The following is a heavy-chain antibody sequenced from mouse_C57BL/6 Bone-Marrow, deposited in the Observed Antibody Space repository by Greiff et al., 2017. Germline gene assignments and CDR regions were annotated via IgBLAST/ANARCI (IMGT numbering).Heavy chain of an antibody. CDR1: GYTFTGYG. CDR3: ARNERFAY. CDR2: IYPRSGNT. Sequence: VKLMESGAELARPGASVKLSCKASGYTFTGYGISWVKQRTGQGLEWIGEIYPRSGNTYYNEKFKGKATLTADKSSSTAYMELRSLTSEDSAVYFCARNERFAYWGQGTLVTVSA. V-gene: IGHV1-81*01. J-gene: IGHJ3*01.